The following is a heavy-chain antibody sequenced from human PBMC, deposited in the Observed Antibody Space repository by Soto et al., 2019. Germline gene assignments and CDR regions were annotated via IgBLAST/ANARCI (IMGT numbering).Heavy chain of an antibody. CDR3: ARDASGDYRYGMDV. J-gene: IGHJ6*02. CDR2: IYYSGST. Sequence: SETLSLTCTVSGGSISSYYWSWIRQPPGKGLEWNGYIYYSGSTNYNPSLKSRVTISVDTSKNQFSLKLSSVTAADTAVYYCARDASGDYRYGMDVWGQGTTVTVSS. D-gene: IGHD3-10*01. CDR1: GGSISSYY. V-gene: IGHV4-59*01.